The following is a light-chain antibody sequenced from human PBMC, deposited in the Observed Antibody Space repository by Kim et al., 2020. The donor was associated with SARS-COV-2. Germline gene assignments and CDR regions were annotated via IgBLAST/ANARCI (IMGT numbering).Light chain of an antibody. Sequence: GQKVTVSCSGSSSNIGNNYVSWYRQFPGTAPKLLIYDNNKRPFGISDRFSGSKSGTSATLGIIGLQPGDEADYYCATWDGTMSAGVFGGGTQLTVL. CDR1: SSNIGNNY. J-gene: IGLJ3*02. CDR2: DNN. CDR3: ATWDGTMSAGV. V-gene: IGLV1-51*01.